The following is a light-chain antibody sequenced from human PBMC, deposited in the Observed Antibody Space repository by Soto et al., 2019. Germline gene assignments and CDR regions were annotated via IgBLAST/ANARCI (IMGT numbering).Light chain of an antibody. Sequence: DIQMTQSPSTLSASVGDRVTITCRASQTINSWLAWYQQRPGKAPKLLIYRASHLEGGVPSRFSGSASGTEFTLTISCLQPDDFATYYCQQYNSYPGTFGPGTKVEIK. J-gene: IGKJ1*01. CDR2: RAS. CDR1: QTINSW. CDR3: QQYNSYPGT. V-gene: IGKV1-5*03.